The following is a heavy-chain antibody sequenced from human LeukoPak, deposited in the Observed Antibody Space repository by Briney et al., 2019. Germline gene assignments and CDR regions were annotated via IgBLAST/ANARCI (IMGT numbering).Heavy chain of an antibody. CDR1: GFTFSSLW. CDR2: INGDGSVK. Sequence: GSLRLSCAASGFTFSSLWMNWVCQAPGKGLEWVANINGDGSVKHYVDSVKGRFTISRDNARNSLFLQMDSLRAEDTAVYFCARDPRAAPHFDYWGQGTLVTLSS. V-gene: IGHV3-7*01. J-gene: IGHJ4*02. D-gene: IGHD6-6*01. CDR3: ARDPRAAPHFDY.